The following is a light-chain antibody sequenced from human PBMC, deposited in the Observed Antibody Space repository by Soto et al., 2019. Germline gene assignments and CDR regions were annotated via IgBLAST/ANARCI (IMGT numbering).Light chain of an antibody. CDR1: QSLVYSDGNTY. V-gene: IGKV2-24*01. CDR3: IQFSHFPRT. CDR2: QVS. Sequence: VLTQTPLSSPVTLGQPASISCRSSQSLVYSDGNTYLSRLQQRPGQPPRLLLYQVSNRFSGVRDRFSGSGAGTDFTLKISRVEAEDVGVYSCIQFSHFPRTFGQGTKVEIK. J-gene: IGKJ1*01.